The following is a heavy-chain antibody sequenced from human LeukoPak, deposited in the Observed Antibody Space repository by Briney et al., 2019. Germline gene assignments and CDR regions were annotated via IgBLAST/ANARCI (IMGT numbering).Heavy chain of an antibody. CDR1: DFIFRNYA. V-gene: IGHV3-48*03. Sequence: PGWSVRLSFPACDFIFRNYAMHWVRQAPGRGLDWVSYINDTGGTVYYADSVQGRFTISRDNANHSLYLQMNRLRADETHVYLFAREGPHSSSWLEAFDLWGPGTMDSVTS. J-gene: IGHJ3*01. CDR2: INDTGGTV. CDR3: AREGPHSSSWLEAFDL. D-gene: IGHD6-13*01.